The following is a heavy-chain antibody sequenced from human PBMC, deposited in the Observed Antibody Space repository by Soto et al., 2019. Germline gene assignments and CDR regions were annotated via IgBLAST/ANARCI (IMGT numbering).Heavy chain of an antibody. D-gene: IGHD2-21*02. CDR2: INPSGGST. V-gene: IGHV1-46*01. CDR3: ARGRPYCGGDCYYFDY. Sequence: QVQLVQSGAEVKKPGASVKVSCKASGYTFTSYYMHWVRQAPGQGLEWMGIINPSGGSTSYTQKFQGRVTMTRDTSTSTVYMELSSLRSEDTAVYYCARGRPYCGGDCYYFDYWGQGTLVTVSS. CDR1: GYTFTSYY. J-gene: IGHJ4*02.